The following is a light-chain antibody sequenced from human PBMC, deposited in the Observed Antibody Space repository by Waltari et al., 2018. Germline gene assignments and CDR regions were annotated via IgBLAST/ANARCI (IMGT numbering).Light chain of an antibody. CDR1: NSNLGSDF. J-gene: IGLJ3*02. Sequence: QSVLTQPPSASGTPGQRVTIPCSGSNSNLGSDFVSWYHQLPGPAPKLLIYRNNQRPSGVPDRFSGSKSGTSASLAISGLRSEDEADYYCAAWDGSLSGWVFGGGTKLTVL. CDR2: RNN. V-gene: IGLV1-47*01. CDR3: AAWDGSLSGWV.